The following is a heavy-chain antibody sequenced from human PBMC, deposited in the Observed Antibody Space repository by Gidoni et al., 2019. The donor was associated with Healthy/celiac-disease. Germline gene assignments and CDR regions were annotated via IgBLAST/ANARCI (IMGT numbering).Heavy chain of an antibody. V-gene: IGHV3-23*01. D-gene: IGHD2-2*01. CDR1: GFTFSSYA. CDR3: AKSPCSSTSCYVGWFDP. J-gene: IGHJ5*02. CDR2: ISGSGGST. Sequence: EVQLLESGGGLVQPGGSLSLSCAASGFTFSSYAMSWVRQAPGKGLGWVSAISGSGGSTYYADSVKGRFTISRDNSKNTLYLQMNSLRAEDTAVYYCAKSPCSSTSCYVGWFDPWGQGTLVTVSS.